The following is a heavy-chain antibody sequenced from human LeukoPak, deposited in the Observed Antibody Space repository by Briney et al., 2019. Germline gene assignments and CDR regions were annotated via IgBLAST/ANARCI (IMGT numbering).Heavy chain of an antibody. CDR3: ARGATYYDFWSGYYINDY. CDR2: IKRDGSEK. V-gene: IGHV3-7*04. Sequence: GGSLRLSCAASGFTFSSYWMSWVRQAPGKGLEWVANIKRDGSEKYYVDSVRGRFTISRDNAKNSLYLQMNSLRAEDTAVYYCARGATYYDFWSGYYINDYWGQGTLVTVSS. J-gene: IGHJ4*02. CDR1: GFTFSSYW. D-gene: IGHD3-3*01.